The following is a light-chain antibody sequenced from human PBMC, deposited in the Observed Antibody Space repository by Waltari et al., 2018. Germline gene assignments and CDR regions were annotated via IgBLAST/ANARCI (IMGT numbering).Light chain of an antibody. CDR2: QDN. CDR1: KLGEKY. Sequence: SYELTQPPSVSVSPGQTASVTCSGDKLGEKYTCWYQQKPGQSPVLVMYQDNKRHYGLPERFSGSNFGNTATLTISGTQGMDEADYYCQAWDSSSYVFGTGTKVTVL. J-gene: IGLJ1*01. V-gene: IGLV3-1*01. CDR3: QAWDSSSYV.